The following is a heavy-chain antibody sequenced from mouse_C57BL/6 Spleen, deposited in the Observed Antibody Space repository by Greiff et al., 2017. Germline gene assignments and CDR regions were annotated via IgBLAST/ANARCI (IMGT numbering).Heavy chain of an antibody. Sequence: VQLQQSGAELVRPGTSVKMSCKASGYTFTNYWIGWAKQRPGHGLEWIGDIYPGGGYTNYNEKFKGKATLTADKSSSTAYMQFSSLTSEDSAIYYCARVPYYGYDYYAMDYWGQGTSVTVSS. D-gene: IGHD2-2*01. CDR1: GYTFTNYW. CDR2: IYPGGGYT. V-gene: IGHV1-63*01. CDR3: ARVPYYGYDYYAMDY. J-gene: IGHJ4*01.